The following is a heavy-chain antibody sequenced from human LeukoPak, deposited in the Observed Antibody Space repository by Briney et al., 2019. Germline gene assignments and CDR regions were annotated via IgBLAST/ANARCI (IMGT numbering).Heavy chain of an antibody. V-gene: IGHV4-59*01. CDR3: ARGAWGSQLVGDYFDH. CDR1: GGSISTYY. Sequence: SETLSLTCTVSGGSISTYYWSWIRQPPGKGLEWIGYIYDSGSTNYNPSLKSRVTISVDTSKNQLSLKLSSVTAADTAVYYCARGAWGSQLVGDYFDHWGQGTLVTVSS. D-gene: IGHD6-6*01. CDR2: IYDSGST. J-gene: IGHJ4*02.